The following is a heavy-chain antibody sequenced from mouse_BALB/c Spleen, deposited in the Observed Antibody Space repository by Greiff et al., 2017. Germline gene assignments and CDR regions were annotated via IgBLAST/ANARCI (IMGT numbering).Heavy chain of an antibody. Sequence: EVKLQESGPGLVKPSQSLSLTCTVTGYSITSDYAWNWIRQFPGNKLEWMGYISYSGSTSYNPSLKSRISITRDTSKNQFFLQLNSVTTEDTATYYCARWGYYGSSTLFDYWGQGTTLTVSS. CDR2: ISYSGST. CDR1: GYSITSDYA. CDR3: ARWGYYGSSTLFDY. J-gene: IGHJ2*01. D-gene: IGHD1-1*01. V-gene: IGHV3-2*02.